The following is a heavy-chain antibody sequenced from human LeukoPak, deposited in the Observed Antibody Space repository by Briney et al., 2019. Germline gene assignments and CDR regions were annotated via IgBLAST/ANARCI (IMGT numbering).Heavy chain of an antibody. Sequence: SETLSLTCTVSGGSISSYYWSWIRQPPGKGLEWIGYIYYSGSTNYNPSLKSRVTISVDTSKNQFSLKLSSVTAADTAVYYCARISLVITNYYYYMDVWGKGTTVTVSS. V-gene: IGHV4-59*01. CDR1: GGSISSYY. D-gene: IGHD2-21*01. CDR3: ARISLVITNYYYYMDV. J-gene: IGHJ6*03. CDR2: IYYSGST.